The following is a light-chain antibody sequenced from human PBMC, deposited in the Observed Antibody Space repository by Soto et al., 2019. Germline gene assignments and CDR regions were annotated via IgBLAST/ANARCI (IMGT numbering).Light chain of an antibody. V-gene: IGKV3-15*01. J-gene: IGKJ1*01. CDR2: GAS. Sequence: IVMPQSPPTLSVSPGERVPVSCRASQSVGSNLAWYQQKPDQAPRLLIYGASTRATGIPARFSGSGSGTEFTLTISSLQSEDFAVYYCQQYNNWPPWTFGQGTKVDIK. CDR3: QQYNNWPPWT. CDR1: QSVGSN.